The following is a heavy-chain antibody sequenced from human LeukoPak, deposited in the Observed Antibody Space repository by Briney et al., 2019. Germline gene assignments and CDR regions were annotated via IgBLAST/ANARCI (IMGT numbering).Heavy chain of an antibody. J-gene: IGHJ3*02. CDR2: ISAYNGNT. D-gene: IGHD2-15*01. CDR3: ARDAVEIGYCSGGSCYYAFDI. V-gene: IGHV1-18*01. Sequence: GASVKVSCKASGYTFTSYGISWVRQAPGQGLEWMGWISAYNGNTNYAQKLQGRVTMTTDTSTSTAYMELRSLRSDDTAVYYCARDAVEIGYCSGGSCYYAFDIWGQGTMVTVSS. CDR1: GYTFTSYG.